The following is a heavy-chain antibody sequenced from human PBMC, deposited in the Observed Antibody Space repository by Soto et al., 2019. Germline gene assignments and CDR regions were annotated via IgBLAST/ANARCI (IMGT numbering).Heavy chain of an antibody. CDR1: GFTSSDYY. CDR2: ITSSGSTT. D-gene: IGHD5-18*01. V-gene: IGHV3-11*01. J-gene: IGHJ4*02. CDR3: ARERYSYGPYYFDY. Sequence: GGSLRLSCAASGFTSSDYYMSWIRQAPGKGLEWVSSITSSGSTTYYTDSVKGRFTISRDNAKNSLYLQMNSLRAEDTAVYYCARERYSYGPYYFDYWGKGTLVTVSS.